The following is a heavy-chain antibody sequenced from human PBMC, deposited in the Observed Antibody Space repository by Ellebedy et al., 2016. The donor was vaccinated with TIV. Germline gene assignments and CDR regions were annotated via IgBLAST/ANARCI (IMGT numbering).Heavy chain of an antibody. D-gene: IGHD6-19*01. V-gene: IGHV3-20*03. CDR3: ARGNGWLTAY. Sequence: GGSLRLSXAASGFSFDDYGMAWVRQVPGKNLERVSGINWNGDITEYTDSVKGRFTISRDNAKKSLYLQMDSLRVEDTALYYCARGNGWLTAYWGQGTLVTVSS. J-gene: IGHJ4*02. CDR1: GFSFDDYG. CDR2: INWNGDIT.